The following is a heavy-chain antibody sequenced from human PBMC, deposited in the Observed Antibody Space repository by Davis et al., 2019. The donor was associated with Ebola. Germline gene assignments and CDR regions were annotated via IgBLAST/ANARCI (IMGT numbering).Heavy chain of an antibody. Sequence: SVKVSCKASGGTFSSYAISWVRQAPGQGLEWMGRIIPVLGIANYAQKFQGRVTITADKSTSTAYMELSSLRSEDTAVYYCARVTPTLDYFDYWGQGTLVTVSS. CDR1: GGTFSSYA. CDR3: ARVTPTLDYFDY. V-gene: IGHV1-69*04. D-gene: IGHD4-23*01. CDR2: IIPVLGIA. J-gene: IGHJ4*02.